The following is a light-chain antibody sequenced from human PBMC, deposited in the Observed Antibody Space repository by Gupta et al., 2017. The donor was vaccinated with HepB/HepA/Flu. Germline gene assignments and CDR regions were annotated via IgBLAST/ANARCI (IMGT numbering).Light chain of an antibody. V-gene: IGLV1-40*01. CDR2: GNN. Sequence: QSVLTQPPSVSGGPGQRVTISCTGSSSNIGAGYDVYWSQQCPGTAPKPLIYGNNIRTSGVPDRFSGSKSGTSAALAITGLQAEDEADYYCQSNDTSLSSLWVFGGGTKLTVL. CDR3: QSNDTSLSSLWV. CDR1: SSNIGAGYD. J-gene: IGLJ3*02.